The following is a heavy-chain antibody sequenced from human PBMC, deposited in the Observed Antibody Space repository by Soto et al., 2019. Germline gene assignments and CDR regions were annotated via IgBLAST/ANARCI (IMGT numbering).Heavy chain of an antibody. V-gene: IGHV3-23*05. J-gene: IGHJ1*01. CDR2: IGSSGATT. Sequence: PGWSLRLSCAASRFTFSSCGMSWVRQAPGKGLEWVSSIGSSGATTYYADSVRGRLTISRDNSKSILYLQMNGLRAEDTGVYRCARLTAAGTDFWGQGTLVSVSS. CDR3: ARLTAAGTDF. D-gene: IGHD6-13*01. CDR1: RFTFSSCG.